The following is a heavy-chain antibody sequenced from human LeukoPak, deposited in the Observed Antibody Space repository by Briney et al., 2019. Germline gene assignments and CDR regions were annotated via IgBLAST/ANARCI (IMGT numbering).Heavy chain of an antibody. CDR1: GYSFTSYW. Sequence: GESLKISCKGSGYSFTSYWIGWVRQMPGKGLEWMGIICPGDSDTRYSPSFQGQVTISADKSISTAYLQWSSLKASDTAMYYCARYDYYDSSGYKNYFDYWGQGTLVTVSS. J-gene: IGHJ4*02. D-gene: IGHD3-22*01. V-gene: IGHV5-51*01. CDR2: ICPGDSDT. CDR3: ARYDYYDSSGYKNYFDY.